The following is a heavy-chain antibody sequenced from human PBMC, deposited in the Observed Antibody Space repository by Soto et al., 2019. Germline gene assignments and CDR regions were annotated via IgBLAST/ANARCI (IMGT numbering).Heavy chain of an antibody. Sequence: SETLSLTCTVSGGSISSSSYYWGWIRQPPGKGLEWIGSIYYSGSTYYNPSLKSRVTISVDTSKNQFSLKLSSVTAADTAVYYCGRGSSSWYYFDYWGQGTLVTVSS. CDR3: GRGSSSWYYFDY. CDR2: IYYSGST. V-gene: IGHV4-39*01. J-gene: IGHJ4*02. D-gene: IGHD6-13*01. CDR1: GGSISSSSYY.